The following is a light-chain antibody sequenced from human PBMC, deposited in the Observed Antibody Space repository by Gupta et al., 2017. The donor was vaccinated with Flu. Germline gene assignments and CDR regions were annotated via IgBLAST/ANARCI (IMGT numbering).Light chain of an antibody. CDR2: GAS. CDR1: QSVSSSY. CDR3: QQYGSSPRT. Sequence: EIVLTQSPGTLSLSPGERATLSCRASQSVSSSYLAWYQQKPGQAPRLLIYGASSRATGIPDRFSGSESGTDFTLTISRLEPEDFAVYYCQQYGSSPRTFGHGTKVDIK. V-gene: IGKV3-20*01. J-gene: IGKJ3*01.